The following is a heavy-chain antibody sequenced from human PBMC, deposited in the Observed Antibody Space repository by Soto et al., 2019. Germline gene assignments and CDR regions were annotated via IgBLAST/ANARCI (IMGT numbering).Heavy chain of an antibody. CDR3: AKVADNDGDPHLDYYYYGMDV. CDR2: INTTGGGRT. Sequence: ASVKVSCKASGYEVTRYYIHWVRQDPGQGREWMGIINTTGGGRTKYAQNFQGRVTVTSDRSTSTVSMELTSLRSDDTAVYYCAKVADNDGDPHLDYYYYGMDVWGQGTTVTVSS. D-gene: IGHD1-1*01. V-gene: IGHV1-46*01. CDR1: GYEVTRYY. J-gene: IGHJ6*02.